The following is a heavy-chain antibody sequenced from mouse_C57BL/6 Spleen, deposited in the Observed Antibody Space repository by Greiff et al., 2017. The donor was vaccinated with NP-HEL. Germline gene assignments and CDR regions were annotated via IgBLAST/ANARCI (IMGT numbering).Heavy chain of an antibody. J-gene: IGHJ4*01. V-gene: IGHV5-6*01. CDR2: ISSGGSYT. CDR3: ARHEYYDYGGYAMDY. Sequence: EVQVVESGGDLVKPGGSLKLSCAASGFTFSSYGMSWVRQTPDKRLEWVATISSGGSYTYYPDSVKGRFTISRDNAKNTLYLQMSSLKSEDTAMYYCARHEYYDYGGYAMDYWGQGTSVTVSS. D-gene: IGHD2-4*01. CDR1: GFTFSSYG.